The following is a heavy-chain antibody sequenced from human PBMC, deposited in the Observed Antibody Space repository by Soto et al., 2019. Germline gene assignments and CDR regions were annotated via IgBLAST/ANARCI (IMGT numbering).Heavy chain of an antibody. J-gene: IGHJ3*02. CDR2: IYSGGST. CDR3: ARARYGYCSSTSCYAEAFDI. V-gene: IGHV3-66*01. Sequence: GGSLRLSCAASGFTVSSNYMSWVRQAPGKGLEWVSVIYSGGSTYYADSVKGRFTISRENSKNTLYLQMNSLRAEDTAVYYCARARYGYCSSTSCYAEAFDIWGQGTMVTVSS. D-gene: IGHD2-2*01. CDR1: GFTVSSNY.